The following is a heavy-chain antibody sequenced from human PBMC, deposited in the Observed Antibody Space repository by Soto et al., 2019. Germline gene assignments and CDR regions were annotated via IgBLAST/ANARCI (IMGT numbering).Heavy chain of an antibody. J-gene: IGHJ3*02. CDR2: MSHSGGT. Sequence: QVQLQLWGAGLLKPSETLSLTCAVYGGSVSSGSYYWSWIRQPPGKGLEWIGEMSHSGGTHFNPSLKSRVTISVDTSKNQFSLKMSFVTAADTALYYCARVERGTATTVVDAFDIWGPGTMVTVSS. CDR3: ARVERGTATTVVDAFDI. V-gene: IGHV4-34*01. CDR1: GGSVSSGSYY. D-gene: IGHD1-1*01.